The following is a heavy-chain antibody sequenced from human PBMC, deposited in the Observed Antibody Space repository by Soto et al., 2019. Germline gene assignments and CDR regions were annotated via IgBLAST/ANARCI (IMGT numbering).Heavy chain of an antibody. CDR3: AREAKKDIVVVPAARVQYGMDV. Sequence: SVKVSCKASGGTFSSYAISWVRQAPGQGLEWMGGIIPIFGTANYAQKFQGRVTITADESTSTAYMELSSLRSEDTAVYYCAREAKKDIVVVPAARVQYGMDVWGQGTTVTVSS. V-gene: IGHV1-69*13. CDR1: GGTFSSYA. CDR2: IIPIFGTA. J-gene: IGHJ6*02. D-gene: IGHD2-2*01.